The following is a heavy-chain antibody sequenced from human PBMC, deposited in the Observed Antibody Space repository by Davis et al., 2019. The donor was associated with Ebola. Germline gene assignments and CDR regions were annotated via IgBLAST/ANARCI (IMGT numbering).Heavy chain of an antibody. CDR2: VYYSGST. Sequence: PSETLSLTCTVSGGSINSNTFYWGWIRQPPGKGLEWIGSVYYSGSTHYNPSLKSRLTISVDTSNNQFSLKLKSVTAADTAVYYCARNNSGIPFDYWGQGTLVTVSS. V-gene: IGHV4-39*07. CDR1: GGSINSNTFY. D-gene: IGHD3-10*01. CDR3: ARNNSGIPFDY. J-gene: IGHJ4*02.